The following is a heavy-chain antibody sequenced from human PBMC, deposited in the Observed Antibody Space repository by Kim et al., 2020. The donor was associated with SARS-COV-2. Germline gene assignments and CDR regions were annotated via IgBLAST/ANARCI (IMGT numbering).Heavy chain of an antibody. CDR3: ARGGVVRLTPNYYYGMDA. CDR2: IWYDGSNK. Sequence: GGSLRLSCAASGFTFSSYGMHWVRQAPGKGLEWVAVIWYDGSNKYYADSVKGRLTISRDNSKNTLYLQMNSLRAEDTAVYYCARGGVVRLTPNYYYGMDAWGQGTTVTVSS. J-gene: IGHJ6*02. D-gene: IGHD3-10*01. V-gene: IGHV3-33*08. CDR1: GFTFSSYG.